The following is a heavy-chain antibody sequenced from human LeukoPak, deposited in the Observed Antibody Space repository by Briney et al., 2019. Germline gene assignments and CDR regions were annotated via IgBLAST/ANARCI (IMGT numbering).Heavy chain of an antibody. CDR2: MYHSGST. CDR3: ALGGYDDHNYFDP. V-gene: IGHV4-59*01. Sequence: SATLSLTCNLSGGCISSYYWSWIRQPPGMGLEWIGYMYHSGSTNYNPSLKSRVTISLDTSKNQFSLKLNSVTAADTAVYYCALGGYDDHNYFDPLGQGTLVTVSS. J-gene: IGHJ5*02. CDR1: GGCISSYY. D-gene: IGHD5-12*01.